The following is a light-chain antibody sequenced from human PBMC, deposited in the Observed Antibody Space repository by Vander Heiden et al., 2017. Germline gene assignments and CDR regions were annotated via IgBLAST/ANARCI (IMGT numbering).Light chain of an antibody. Sequence: QSALTQPASVSGSPGQSLTISCTGTRSDVGGYNLVSWYQQLPGKAPKLMIYEVSKRPSGVAKRFAGSKSGKTASLTIAGLQAEDEADYYCCSYAGSSTVVFGGGTKLTVL. CDR3: CSYAGSSTVV. CDR1: RSDVGGYNL. V-gene: IGLV2-23*02. CDR2: EVS. J-gene: IGLJ2*01.